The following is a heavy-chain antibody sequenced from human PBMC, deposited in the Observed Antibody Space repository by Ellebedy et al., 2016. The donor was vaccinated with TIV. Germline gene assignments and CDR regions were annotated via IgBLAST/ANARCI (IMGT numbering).Heavy chain of an antibody. CDR3: ARDLVDGSGIDY. Sequence: MPSETLSLTCTVSGGSISSSRYYWGWIRQPPGKGLEWIGSIYYSGSTYYNPSLKSRVTISVDTSKNQFSLNLISVTAADTAVYYCARDLVDGSGIDYWGQGTLVIVSS. CDR2: IYYSGST. V-gene: IGHV4-39*07. J-gene: IGHJ4*02. D-gene: IGHD3-10*01. CDR1: GGSISSSRYY.